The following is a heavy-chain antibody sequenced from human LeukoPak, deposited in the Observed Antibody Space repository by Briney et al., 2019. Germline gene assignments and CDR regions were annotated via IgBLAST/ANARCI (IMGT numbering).Heavy chain of an antibody. J-gene: IGHJ4*02. Sequence: GGSLRLSCAASGFTFSSYAMSWVRQAPGKGLEWVSAISGSGGSTYYADSVKGRFTISRDNSKNTLYLQMNSLRAEDTAVFYCANDPPPNTNLLWFGELLRWGQGTLVTVSS. D-gene: IGHD3-10*01. CDR3: ANDPPPNTNLLWFGELLR. V-gene: IGHV3-23*01. CDR1: GFTFSSYA. CDR2: ISGSGGST.